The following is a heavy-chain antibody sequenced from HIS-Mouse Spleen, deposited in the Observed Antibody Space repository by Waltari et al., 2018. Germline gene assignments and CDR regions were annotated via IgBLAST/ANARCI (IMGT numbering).Heavy chain of an antibody. CDR1: GYTFTGYY. Sequence: QVQLVQSGAEVKKPGASVKVSCKASGYTFTGYYMHWVRQAPGQGLEWMGWINPNSGGTNYAQKFQGRVTMTRDTSISTAYMELSRLRSDDTAVYYCARVEGGSYYYYYGMDVWGQGTTVTVSS. D-gene: IGHD1-26*01. CDR3: ARVEGGSYYYYYGMDV. CDR2: INPNSGGT. V-gene: IGHV1-2*02. J-gene: IGHJ6*02.